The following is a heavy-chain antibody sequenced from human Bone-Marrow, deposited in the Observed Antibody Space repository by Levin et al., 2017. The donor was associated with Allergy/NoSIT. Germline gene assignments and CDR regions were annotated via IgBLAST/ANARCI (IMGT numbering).Heavy chain of an antibody. Sequence: SQTFSLTCTVSGGSISSSSYYWGWIRQPPGKGLEWIGSIYYSGSTYYNPSLKSRVTISVDTSKNQFSLKLSSVTAADTAVYYCARATQLYDFWSGYFSHFDYWGQGTLVTVSS. J-gene: IGHJ4*02. D-gene: IGHD3-3*01. CDR3: ARATQLYDFWSGYFSHFDY. V-gene: IGHV4-39*01. CDR1: GGSISSSSYY. CDR2: IYYSGST.